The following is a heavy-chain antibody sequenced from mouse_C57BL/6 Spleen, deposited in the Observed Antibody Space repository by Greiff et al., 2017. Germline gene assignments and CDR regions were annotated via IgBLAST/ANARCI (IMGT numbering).Heavy chain of an antibody. D-gene: IGHD4-1*01. J-gene: IGHJ3*01. V-gene: IGHV2-4*01. CDR1: GFSLTSYG. CDR3: AEGTGALAY. Sequence: QVQLKESGPGLVQPSQSLSITCTVSGFSLTSYGVHWVRQPPGKGLEWLGVIWSGGSTDYNAAFISRLSISKDNSKSQVFFKMNSLQADDTAIYYCAEGTGALAYWGQGTLVTVSA. CDR2: IWSGGST.